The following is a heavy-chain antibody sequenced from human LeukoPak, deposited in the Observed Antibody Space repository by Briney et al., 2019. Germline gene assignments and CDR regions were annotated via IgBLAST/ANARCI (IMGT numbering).Heavy chain of an antibody. CDR1: GYTFTSYD. V-gene: IGHV1-8*01. CDR3: ARQGSVAFDI. CDR2: MNPNSGNT. J-gene: IGHJ3*02. Sequence: ASVKVSCKASGYTFTSYDINWVRQATGQGLEWMGWMNPNSGNTGYAQKFQGRVTMTRSTSVSTAYLELSSLRSEDTAVYYCARQGSVAFDIWGQGTMVTVSS.